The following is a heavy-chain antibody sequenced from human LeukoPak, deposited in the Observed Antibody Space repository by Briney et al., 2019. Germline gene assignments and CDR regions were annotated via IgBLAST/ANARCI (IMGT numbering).Heavy chain of an antibody. Sequence: GASVKVSCKASGYTFTSYGISWVRQAPGQGLEWMGWISAYNGNTNYAQKHQGRVTMTTDTSTSTAYMELRSLRPDDTAVYYCARVVPAAIYLNYYYYYMDVWGKGTTVSVSS. CDR3: ARVVPAAIYLNYYYYYMDV. CDR1: GYTFTSYG. J-gene: IGHJ6*03. D-gene: IGHD2-2*01. CDR2: ISAYNGNT. V-gene: IGHV1-18*01.